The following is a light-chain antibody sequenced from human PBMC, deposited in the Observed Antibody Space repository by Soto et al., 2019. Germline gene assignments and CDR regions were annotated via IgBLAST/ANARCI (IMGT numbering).Light chain of an antibody. CDR1: QGIRNL. V-gene: IGKV1-16*01. CDR3: QQYDNYPWT. Sequence: DIQLTQSPSSLSASIGDRVTITCRASQGIRNLLGWFQQKPGTAPKSLIFAASKLESGVPLRFSGSGSGTDFTLTITSLQPEGFATYYCQQYDNYPWTFGQGTRVEIK. CDR2: AAS. J-gene: IGKJ1*01.